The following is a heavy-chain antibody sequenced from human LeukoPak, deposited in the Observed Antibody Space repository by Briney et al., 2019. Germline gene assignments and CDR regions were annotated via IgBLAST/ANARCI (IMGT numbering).Heavy chain of an antibody. CDR2: ISWNSGSI. CDR1: GFTFDDYA. J-gene: IGHJ4*02. CDR3: AKGPGYYDSSGSTDY. D-gene: IGHD3-22*01. V-gene: IGHV3-9*01. Sequence: HTGRSLRLYCAASGFTFDDYAMHWVRQAPGKGLEWVSGISWNSGSIGYADSVKGRFTISRDNAKNSLYLQMNSLRAEDTALYYCAKGPGYYDSSGSTDYWGQGTLVTVSS.